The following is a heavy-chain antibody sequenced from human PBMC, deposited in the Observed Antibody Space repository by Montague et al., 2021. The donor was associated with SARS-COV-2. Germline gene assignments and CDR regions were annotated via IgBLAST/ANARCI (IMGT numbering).Heavy chain of an antibody. V-gene: IGHV4-31*03. CDR1: GDSISSGGYY. J-gene: IGHJ2*01. CDR2: IYYSGST. D-gene: IGHD3-22*01. CDR3: ARSPEPMIILIITSLNWYFDL. Sequence: TLSLTCTVSGDSISSGGYYWSWIRQHPGKGLEWIGYIYYSGSTYYXPSLKSRVTISVDTSKNQFSLKMSSVTAADTAVYYCARSPEPMIILIITSLNWYFDLWGRGTLVTVSP.